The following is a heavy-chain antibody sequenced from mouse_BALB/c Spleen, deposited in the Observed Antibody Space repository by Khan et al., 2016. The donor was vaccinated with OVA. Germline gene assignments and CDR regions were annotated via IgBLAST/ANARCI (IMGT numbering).Heavy chain of an antibody. CDR1: GYSITSDYA. J-gene: IGHJ1*01. CDR2: ISYSGST. CDR3: ARRAYYGNWYFDV. V-gene: IGHV3-2*02. Sequence: EVQLVESGPGLVKPSQSLSLTCTVTGYSITSDYAWNWIRQFPGNKLEWMGYISYSGSTSYNPSLKSRISITRDTSKKQFFLQLNSVTTEDSATYYCARRAYYGNWYFDVWGAGTTVTVSS. D-gene: IGHD2-1*01.